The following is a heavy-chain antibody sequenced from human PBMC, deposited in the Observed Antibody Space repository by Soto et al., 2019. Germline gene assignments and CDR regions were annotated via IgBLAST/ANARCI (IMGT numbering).Heavy chain of an antibody. V-gene: IGHV4-31*03. CDR1: GGSISSGDYY. CDR3: ARWWSGSRQGFDH. J-gene: IGHJ5*02. D-gene: IGHD3-3*01. CDR2: IYYRGST. Sequence: QVQLQESGPGLVKPSQTLSLTCTVSGGSISSGDYYWSWIRQHPGKGLEWIGYIYYRGSTYYNPSLKGRVTISVATSKHQFYLKLSSVTAADTAVYYCARWWSGSRQGFDHWGQGTLVTVSS.